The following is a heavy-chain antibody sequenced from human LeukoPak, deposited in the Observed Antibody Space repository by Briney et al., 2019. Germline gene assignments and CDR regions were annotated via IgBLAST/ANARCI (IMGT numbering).Heavy chain of an antibody. CDR1: GFTFSSYA. V-gene: IGHV3-23*01. D-gene: IGHD6-19*01. CDR2: IFGSGGST. Sequence: GGSLRLSCAASGFTFSSYAMYWVRQAPGKGLEWVSGIFGSGGSTHYADSVKGRFTISRDNSKNTVYLQMNSLRAEDTAVYYCARTTTGYSSGRFPGWPVDYWGQGTLVTVSS. CDR3: ARTTTGYSSGRFPGWPVDY. J-gene: IGHJ4*02.